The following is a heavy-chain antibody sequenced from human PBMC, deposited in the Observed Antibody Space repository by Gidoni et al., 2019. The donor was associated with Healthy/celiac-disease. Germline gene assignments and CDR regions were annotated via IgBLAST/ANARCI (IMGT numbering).Heavy chain of an antibody. V-gene: IGHV3-30*18. CDR3: AKGLRFLEWLPGDY. Sequence: QVQLVESGGGVVQPGRSLRLSCAASGFTFSSYGMHWVRQAPGKGLEWVAVISYDGSNKYYADSVKSRFTISRDNSKNTLYLQMNSLRAEDTAVYYCAKGLRFLEWLPGDYWGQGTLVTVSS. CDR2: ISYDGSNK. D-gene: IGHD3-3*01. J-gene: IGHJ4*02. CDR1: GFTFSSYG.